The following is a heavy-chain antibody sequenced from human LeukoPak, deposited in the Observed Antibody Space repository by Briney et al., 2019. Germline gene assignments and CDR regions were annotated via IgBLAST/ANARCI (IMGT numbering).Heavy chain of an antibody. CDR1: GFTFSRYG. V-gene: IGHV3-30*02. CDR2: IPKDGSNK. D-gene: IGHD2-2*01. J-gene: IGHJ6*03. CDR3: AKARGTSAYTAYYCYFDV. Sequence: PGGSLRLSCAASGFTFSRYGMHWVRQAPGKVLEWVAYIPKDGSNKLYADSVKGRFPIHRDNSKNTLALQMNSLRAEDTALYYCAKARGTSAYTAYYCYFDVWGDGTTVTVSS.